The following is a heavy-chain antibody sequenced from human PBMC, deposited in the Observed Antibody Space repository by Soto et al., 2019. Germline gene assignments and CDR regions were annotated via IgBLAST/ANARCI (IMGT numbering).Heavy chain of an antibody. CDR3: AKARRAGSEPFFDY. CDR2: ISGSGGST. D-gene: IGHD3-10*01. Sequence: VGSLRLSCAASGFTFSSYAMSWVRQAPGKGLEWVSAISGSGGSTYYADSVKGRFTISRDNSKNTLYLQMNSLRAEDTAVYYCAKARRAGSEPFFDYWGQGTLVTVSS. V-gene: IGHV3-23*01. J-gene: IGHJ4*02. CDR1: GFTFSSYA.